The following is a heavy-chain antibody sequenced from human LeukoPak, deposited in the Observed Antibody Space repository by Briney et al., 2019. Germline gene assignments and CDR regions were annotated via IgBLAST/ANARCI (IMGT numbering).Heavy chain of an antibody. V-gene: IGHV5-51*01. J-gene: IGHJ4*02. Sequence: GESLKISCKGSGYRFTSYWIAWVRQMPGEGLEWMGIIYPGDSDTRYSPSFQGQVTMSADKSISTAYLQWSSLKASDTAMYYCXXXXPGGNSAYFDYWGQGTLVTVSP. CDR3: XXXXPGGNSAYFDY. D-gene: IGHD4-23*01. CDR2: IYPGDSDT. CDR1: GYRFTSYW.